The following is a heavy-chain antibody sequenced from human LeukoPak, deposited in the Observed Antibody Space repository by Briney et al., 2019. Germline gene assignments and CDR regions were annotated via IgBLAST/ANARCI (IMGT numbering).Heavy chain of an antibody. Sequence: GGSLRLSCAASGFILSNYWMSWVRRAPGKGLEWVANIKTDGSEKYYVDSVKGRFTISRDNPKNSLYLQMNSLRAEDTAIYYCARDVSVSGMDVWGQGTTVTVSS. CDR3: ARDVSVSGMDV. J-gene: IGHJ6*02. V-gene: IGHV3-7*01. D-gene: IGHD5/OR15-5a*01. CDR1: GFILSNYW. CDR2: IKTDGSEK.